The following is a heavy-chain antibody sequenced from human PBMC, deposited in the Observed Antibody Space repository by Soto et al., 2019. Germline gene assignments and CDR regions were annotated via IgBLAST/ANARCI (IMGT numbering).Heavy chain of an antibody. CDR3: ATSNQGPTGIDY. V-gene: IGHV1-2*06. J-gene: IGHJ4*02. D-gene: IGHD1-26*01. CDR1: GYTFTAYY. CDR2: INPKTGDT. Sequence: ASVKVSCKASGYTFTAYYMYWVRQAPGQGLEWVGRINPKTGDTNYAPEFQGRVNMTRDTSISTAHMELSSLGSDDTAFYYCATSNQGPTGIDYWGQGTLVTVSS.